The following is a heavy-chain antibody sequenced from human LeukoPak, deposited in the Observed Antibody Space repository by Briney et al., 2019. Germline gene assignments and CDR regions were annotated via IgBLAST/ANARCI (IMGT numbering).Heavy chain of an antibody. Sequence: GASVKVSCKASGYTFSSYGISWVRQAPGQGLEWVGWISAYNGNTNYAQKLQGRVTMTTDTSTSTAYMELRSLRSDDTAVYYCARDPAMTSFDYWGQGTLVTVSS. CDR1: GYTFSSYG. CDR2: ISAYNGNT. J-gene: IGHJ4*02. D-gene: IGHD5-18*01. CDR3: ARDPAMTSFDY. V-gene: IGHV1-18*01.